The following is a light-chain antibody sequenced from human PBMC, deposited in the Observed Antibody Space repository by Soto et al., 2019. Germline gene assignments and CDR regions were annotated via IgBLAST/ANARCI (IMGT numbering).Light chain of an antibody. CDR1: QDIGDW. V-gene: IGKV1-12*01. CDR2: HAS. J-gene: IGKJ2*01. CDR3: QQGKTFPYT. Sequence: IHMTQSPSTVSASVGDVINISCRAAQDIGDWLAWYQQRPGEAHKLLIFHASTLHSGVPSRFSGTRSGTIFTLTVSGLQPEDFATYYCQQGKTFPYTFGQGTRLET.